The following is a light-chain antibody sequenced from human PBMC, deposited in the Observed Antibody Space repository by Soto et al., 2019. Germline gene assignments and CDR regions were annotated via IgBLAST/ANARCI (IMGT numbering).Light chain of an antibody. V-gene: IGKV1-5*01. CDR2: DAS. Sequence: DIPMTQSPSTLSASVGDSVTITCRASHSISSSLAWYQQKPGKAPKLLIYDASSLASGVPSKFSGSGYGTEFTLTISDLQPDDFGTYYCQQYEAFGQGTKVEIK. J-gene: IGKJ1*01. CDR3: QQYEA. CDR1: HSISSS.